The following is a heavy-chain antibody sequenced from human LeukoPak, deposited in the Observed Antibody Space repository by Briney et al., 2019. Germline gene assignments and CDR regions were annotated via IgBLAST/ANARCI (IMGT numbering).Heavy chain of an antibody. CDR3: ARDQGDLVVTATPDWYFDL. CDR2: IWYDGSNK. V-gene: IGHV3-33*01. D-gene: IGHD2-21*02. J-gene: IGHJ2*01. Sequence: QPGRSLRFSCAASGFTFSSYGMHWVRQAPGKGLEWVAVIWYDGSNKYYADSVKGRFTISRDNSKNTLYLQMNSLRAEDTAVYYCARDQGDLVVTATPDWYFDLWGRGTLVTVSS. CDR1: GFTFSSYG.